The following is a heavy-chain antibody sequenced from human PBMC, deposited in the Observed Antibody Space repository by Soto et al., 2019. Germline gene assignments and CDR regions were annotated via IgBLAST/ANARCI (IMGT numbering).Heavy chain of an antibody. CDR3: ASVIRWNYGESFDP. Sequence: EVQLVESGGGLVQPGGSLRLSCAASGFTFSSYSMNWVRQAPGKGLEWVSYISSSSSTIYYADSVKGRFTISRDNAKNSLYLQMNSLRAEDTAVYYCASVIRWNYGESFDPWGQGTLVTVSS. CDR2: ISSSSSTI. D-gene: IGHD1-7*01. V-gene: IGHV3-48*01. CDR1: GFTFSSYS. J-gene: IGHJ5*02.